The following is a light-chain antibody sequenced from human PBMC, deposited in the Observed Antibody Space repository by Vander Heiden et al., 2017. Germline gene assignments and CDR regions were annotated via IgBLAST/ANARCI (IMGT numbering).Light chain of an antibody. J-gene: IGLJ2*01. CDR3: QSFDSYLTSPL. Sequence: QSVLSQPPSVSGAPGQSVTISCTGSSSDIGAGYDVNWYQQRPGAAPKVLIYGNTNRPSGVPDRFSGSQSGTSASLAITGLQAEDEANYYCQSFDSYLTSPLFGGGTKLT. CDR2: GNT. V-gene: IGLV1-40*01. CDR1: SSDIGAGYD.